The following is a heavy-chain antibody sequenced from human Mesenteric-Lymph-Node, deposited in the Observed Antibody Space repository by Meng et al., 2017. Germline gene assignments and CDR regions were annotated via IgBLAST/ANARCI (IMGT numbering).Heavy chain of an antibody. J-gene: IGHJ4*02. V-gene: IGHV3-48*03. D-gene: IGHD3-22*01. CDR3: ARDVNYDSSGPRGY. CDR2: ISTGGSTI. CDR1: GFTFSSYE. Sequence: GGSLRLSCAASGFTFSSYEMNWVRQAPGKGLECVAYISTGGSTIYYADSVKGRFTIPRDNAKNSLYLQMNSLRAEDTAVYYCARDVNYDSSGPRGYWGQGTLVTVSS.